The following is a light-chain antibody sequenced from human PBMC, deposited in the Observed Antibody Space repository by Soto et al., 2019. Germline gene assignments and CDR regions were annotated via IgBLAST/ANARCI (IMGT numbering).Light chain of an antibody. V-gene: IGKV1-8*01. CDR1: QGISSY. CDR3: QHYNSYSEA. CDR2: AAS. Sequence: AIRMTQSPSSLSASTGDRVTITCRASQGISSYLAWYQQKPGKAPNLLIYAASTLQSGVPSRFSGSGSGTEFTLTISSLQPDYFATYYCQHYNSYSEAFGQGTKVDIK. J-gene: IGKJ1*01.